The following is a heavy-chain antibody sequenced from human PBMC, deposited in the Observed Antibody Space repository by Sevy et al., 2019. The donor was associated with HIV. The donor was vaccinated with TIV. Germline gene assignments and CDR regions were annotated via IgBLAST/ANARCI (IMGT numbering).Heavy chain of an antibody. J-gene: IGHJ5*02. CDR2: ISYDGSNK. CDR3: AKDLVTAYNRFDP. Sequence: GGSLRLSCAASGFTFNSYGMHWVRQAPGKGLEWVAVISYDGSNKYYADSVKGRFTISRDNSKNTLYLQMNSLRAEDTAVYYCAKDLVTAYNRFDPWGQGTLVTVSS. D-gene: IGHD2-21*02. CDR1: GFTFNSYG. V-gene: IGHV3-30*18.